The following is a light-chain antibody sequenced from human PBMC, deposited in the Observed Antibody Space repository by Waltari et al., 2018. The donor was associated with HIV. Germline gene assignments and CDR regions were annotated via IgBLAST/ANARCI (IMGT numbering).Light chain of an antibody. CDR3: ESADSSLWV. Sequence: SYDLTQPPSVSVSPGQTARIPCSGDALPNQNAYWYQQKAGQAPVLVRYKDSERPSGIPERFSGSSSGTTVTLTISGVQAEDEADYYCESADSSLWVFGGGTKLTVL. V-gene: IGLV3-25*03. J-gene: IGLJ3*02. CDR1: ALPNQN. CDR2: KDS.